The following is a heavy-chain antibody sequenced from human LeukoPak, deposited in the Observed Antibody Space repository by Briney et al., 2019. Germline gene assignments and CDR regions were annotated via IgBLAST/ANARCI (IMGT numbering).Heavy chain of an antibody. CDR1: GGSISSYY. J-gene: IGHJ5*02. V-gene: IGHV4-59*01. Sequence: SETLSLTCTVSGGSISSYYWSWIRQPPGKGLGWIGYIYYSGSTNYNPSLKSRVTISVDTSKNQFSLKLSSVTAADTAVYYCARSSASYLFDPWGQGALVTVSS. D-gene: IGHD1-26*01. CDR3: ARSSASYLFDP. CDR2: IYYSGST.